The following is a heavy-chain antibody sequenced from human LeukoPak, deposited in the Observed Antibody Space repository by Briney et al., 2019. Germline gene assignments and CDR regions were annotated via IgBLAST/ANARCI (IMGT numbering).Heavy chain of an antibody. CDR1: GYSFTSYW. Sequence: GESLKISCKGSGYSFTSYWIGWVRQMPGKGLEWMGIIYPGDSDTRYSPSFQGQVTISADKSISTAYLQWSSLKASDAAMYYCARPGYCSGGSCDAFDIWGQGTMVTVSS. CDR3: ARPGYCSGGSCDAFDI. J-gene: IGHJ3*02. V-gene: IGHV5-51*01. D-gene: IGHD2-15*01. CDR2: IYPGDSDT.